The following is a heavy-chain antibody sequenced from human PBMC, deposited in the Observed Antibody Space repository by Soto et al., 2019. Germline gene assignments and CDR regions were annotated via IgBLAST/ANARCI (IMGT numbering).Heavy chain of an antibody. V-gene: IGHV1-18*01. Sequence: ASVKVSCKSSGNTFTGFGISWVRQAPGQGLEWMGWISGDNGNTKYAQRFQGRVTMTTDTSTSTAYMELRSLRSDDPAVYYCAREGVPGLWFVEDQLGPYDWFDPWGQGTLVTVSS. D-gene: IGHD3-10*01. CDR3: AREGVPGLWFVEDQLGPYDWFDP. CDR1: GNTFTGFG. CDR2: ISGDNGNT. J-gene: IGHJ5*02.